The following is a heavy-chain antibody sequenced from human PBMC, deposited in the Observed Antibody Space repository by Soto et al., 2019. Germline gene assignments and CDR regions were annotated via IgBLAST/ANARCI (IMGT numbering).Heavy chain of an antibody. Sequence: QLLQSGGEVKEPGASVKVSCRTSGYSFSSYGISWVRQAPGQGLEWMGWSSGYSGDTNYAQKFQGRVTMTTDTSTTRGYMELRGLRSDDTAVYDCARAYSSIDYNDYFDYWGQGTRVTVSS. D-gene: IGHD6-19*01. CDR3: ARAYSSIDYNDYFDY. CDR1: GYSFSSYG. J-gene: IGHJ4*02. V-gene: IGHV1-18*01. CDR2: SSGYSGDT.